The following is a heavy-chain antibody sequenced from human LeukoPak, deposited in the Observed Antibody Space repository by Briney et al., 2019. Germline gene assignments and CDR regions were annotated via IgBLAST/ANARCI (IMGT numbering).Heavy chain of an antibody. V-gene: IGHV4-39*07. CDR1: GGSISRSSYY. D-gene: IGHD3-22*01. Sequence: PSETLSLTCTVSGGSISRSSYYWGWIRQPPGKGLEWIGSIYYSGSTYHNPSLKSRVTISVDTSKNQFSLKLSSVTAADTAVYYCARVDYYDPTPIYWGQGTLVTVSS. CDR3: ARVDYYDPTPIY. CDR2: IYYSGST. J-gene: IGHJ4*02.